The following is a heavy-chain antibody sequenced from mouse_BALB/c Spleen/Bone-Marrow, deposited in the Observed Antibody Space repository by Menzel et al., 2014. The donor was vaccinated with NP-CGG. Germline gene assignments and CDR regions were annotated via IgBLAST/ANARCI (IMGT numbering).Heavy chain of an antibody. CDR2: IDPSDSET. J-gene: IGHJ2*01. CDR3: AYGNYESYFFDY. V-gene: IGHV1-69*02. CDR1: AYTFTSYW. Sequence: QVQLKESGAELVKPGAPVKLSCKASAYTFTSYWMNWVKQRPGRGLEWIGRIDPSDSETHYNQNFKDKATLTVDRSSSTAFIQLSSLTSEGSTVYYCAYGNYESYFFDYWGQGTTLTVSS. D-gene: IGHD2-1*01.